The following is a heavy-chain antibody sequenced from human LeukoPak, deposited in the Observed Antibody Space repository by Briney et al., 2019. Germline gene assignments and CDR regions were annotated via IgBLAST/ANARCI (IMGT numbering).Heavy chain of an antibody. CDR3: AKDHGFDSSGYYYLDWSDD. D-gene: IGHD3-22*01. J-gene: IGHJ4*02. CDR2: ISGSGGST. CDR1: GFTFSSYA. V-gene: IGHV3-23*01. Sequence: GGSLRLSCAASGFTFSSYAMSWVRQAPGKGLEWVSAISGSGGSTYYADSVKGRFTISRDNSKNTLYLQMNSLRAEDTAVYYCAKDHGFDSSGYYYLDWSDDWGQGTLVTVSS.